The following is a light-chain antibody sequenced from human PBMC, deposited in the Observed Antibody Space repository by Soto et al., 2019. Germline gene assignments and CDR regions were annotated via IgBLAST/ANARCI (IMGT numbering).Light chain of an antibody. CDR1: QGIKNY. J-gene: IGKJ1*01. Sequence: DVQMTQSPSSLSASVGDRLTITCRASQGIKNYLAWYRQKPGKTPELLIYATSTLQSGVPSRFSGSGSGTDFSLTISSLQPEDVATYYCQKYDSAPHAFDQGTKVEI. V-gene: IGKV1-27*01. CDR3: QKYDSAPHA. CDR2: ATS.